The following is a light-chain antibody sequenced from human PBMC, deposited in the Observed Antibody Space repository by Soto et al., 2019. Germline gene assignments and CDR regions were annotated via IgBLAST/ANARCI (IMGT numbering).Light chain of an antibody. V-gene: IGLV2-14*01. CDR2: EVS. CDR1: TSDVGGFDS. J-gene: IGLJ7*01. Sequence: QSVLTQPASVSGSPEQSITISCTATTSDVGGFDSVSWYQQHPGTAPRVIIYEVSNRPSGVSYRFSGSKSANTASLTISGLQADDEADYYCSSYTTSNTWLFGGGTQLTVL. CDR3: SSYTTSNTWL.